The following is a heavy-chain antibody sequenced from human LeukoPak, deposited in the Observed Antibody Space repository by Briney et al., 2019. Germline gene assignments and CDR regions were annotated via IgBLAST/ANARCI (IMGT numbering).Heavy chain of an antibody. CDR3: ARDPNGDYIGAFDM. Sequence: GGSLRLSCAASGFTVSSNYMSWVRQAPGKGLEWVSVIYSGGSTYYADSVKGRFTISRDNSKYTLFLQMNSLRAEDTAVYYCARDPNGDYIGAFDMWGPGTMVTVSS. V-gene: IGHV3-53*01. CDR2: IYSGGST. D-gene: IGHD4-17*01. CDR1: GFTVSSNY. J-gene: IGHJ3*02.